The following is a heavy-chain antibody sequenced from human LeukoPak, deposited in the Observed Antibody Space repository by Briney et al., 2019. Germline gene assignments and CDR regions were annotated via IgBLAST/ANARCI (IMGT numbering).Heavy chain of an antibody. V-gene: IGHV4-59*01. CDR2: IYYSGST. CDR3: ARDHGFGEERAPNWFDP. D-gene: IGHD3-10*01. CDR1: GGSISSYY. J-gene: IGHJ5*02. Sequence: SETLSLTCTVSGGSISSYYWSWIRQPPGKGLEWIGYIYYSGSTNYNPSLKSRVTISVDTSKNQFSLKLSSVTAADTAVYYYARDHGFGEERAPNWFDPWGQGTLVTVSS.